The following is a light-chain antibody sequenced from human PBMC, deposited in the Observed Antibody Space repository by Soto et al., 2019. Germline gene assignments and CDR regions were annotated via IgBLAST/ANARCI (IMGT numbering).Light chain of an antibody. Sequence: EIVLTQSPVTLALSPGGRGTLSCRASQSVSSNLAWYQQKVGQVPRLLIRDASTRATGVAHRFSGSGSGTQFTLTISCLQSEDSAVYYCHQYNNWPPVTYGGGTKVEIK. CDR2: DAS. CDR3: HQYNNWPPVT. CDR1: QSVSSN. V-gene: IGKV3-15*01. J-gene: IGKJ4*01.